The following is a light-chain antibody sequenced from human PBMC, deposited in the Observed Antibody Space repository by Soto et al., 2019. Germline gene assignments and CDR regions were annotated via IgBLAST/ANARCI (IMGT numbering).Light chain of an antibody. J-gene: IGLJ3*02. CDR3: CSYAGSSTLV. CDR2: EGS. CDR1: SSDVGSYNL. Sequence: QSALTKPASVSGSPGQSITISCTGTSSDVGSYNLVSWYQQHPGKAPKLMIYEGSKRPSGVSNRFSGSKSGNTASLTISGLQAEDEADYYCCSYAGSSTLVVGGGTKLTVL. V-gene: IGLV2-23*01.